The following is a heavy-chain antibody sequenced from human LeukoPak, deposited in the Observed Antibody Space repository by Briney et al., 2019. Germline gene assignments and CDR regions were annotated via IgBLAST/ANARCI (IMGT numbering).Heavy chain of an antibody. CDR2: INHSGST. D-gene: IGHD6-13*01. CDR1: GGSFSGYY. Sequence: SETLSLTCAVYGGSFSGYYWSWIRQPPGKGLEWIGEINHSGSTNYNPSLKSRVTISVDTSKNQFSLKLSSVTAADTAVYYCARVEQQLVWFDPWGQGTLVTVSS. J-gene: IGHJ5*02. CDR3: ARVEQQLVWFDP. V-gene: IGHV4-34*01.